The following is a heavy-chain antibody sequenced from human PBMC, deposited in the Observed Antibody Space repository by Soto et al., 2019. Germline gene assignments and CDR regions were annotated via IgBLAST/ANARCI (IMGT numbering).Heavy chain of an antibody. CDR1: GFTFSSYW. Sequence: GGSLRLSCAASGFTFSSYWMSWVRQAPGKGLEWVANIKQDGSEKYYVDSVKGRFTISRDNAKNSLYLQMNSLRAEDTAVYYCAREPLIPDYDFWSGYYAFDIWGQGTMVTVSS. CDR3: AREPLIPDYDFWSGYYAFDI. J-gene: IGHJ3*02. CDR2: IKQDGSEK. D-gene: IGHD3-3*01. V-gene: IGHV3-7*01.